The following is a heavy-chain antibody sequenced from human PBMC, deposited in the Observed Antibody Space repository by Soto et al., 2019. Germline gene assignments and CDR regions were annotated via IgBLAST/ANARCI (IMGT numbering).Heavy chain of an antibody. CDR1: GGSVSSSSYY. J-gene: IGHJ4*02. CDR2: VYYSGST. D-gene: IGHD6-6*01. V-gene: IGHV4-39*07. CDR3: ARRGSSSSFFYDS. Sequence: SETLSLTCTVSGGSVSSSSYYWGWVRQPPGKGLEWIGSVYYSGSTYYSPSFQGRVTISADKSISTAYLQWSSLKASDTAMYYCARRGSSSSFFYDSWGQGTLVTVSS.